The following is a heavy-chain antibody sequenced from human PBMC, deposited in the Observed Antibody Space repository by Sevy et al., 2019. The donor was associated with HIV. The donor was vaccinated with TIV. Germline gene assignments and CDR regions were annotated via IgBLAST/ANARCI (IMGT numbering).Heavy chain of an antibody. J-gene: IGHJ4*02. Sequence: SDTLSLTCTVSAGSITSLYWNWIRQPPGKGLEWIANIYYNGHINYNPSLKSRVTLSLDTSKNQCSLRLSSVTAADTAMYYCAGENAWGRGYSWGQGTLVTVSS. V-gene: IGHV4-59*08. CDR1: AGSITSLY. CDR3: AGENAWGRGYS. CDR2: IYYNGHI. D-gene: IGHD1-26*01.